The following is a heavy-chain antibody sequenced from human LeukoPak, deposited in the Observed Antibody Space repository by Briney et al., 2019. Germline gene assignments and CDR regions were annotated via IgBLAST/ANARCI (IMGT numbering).Heavy chain of an antibody. CDR3: ARGAATGTSRYDS. D-gene: IGHD6-13*01. CDR2: IYPSGNT. CDR1: GGSISSVNYF. V-gene: IGHV4-61*02. Sequence: PSETLSLTCSVSGGSISSVNYFWSWLRQPAGKGLEWIGRIYPSGNTIYNPSLNSRLTISLDTSNNQFSLRLSSVTAADTAVYYCARGAATGTSRYDSWGQGTLVTVSS. J-gene: IGHJ4*02.